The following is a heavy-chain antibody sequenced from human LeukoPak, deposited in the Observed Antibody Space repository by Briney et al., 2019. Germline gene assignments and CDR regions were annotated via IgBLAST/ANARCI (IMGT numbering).Heavy chain of an antibody. CDR2: IKQDGSEK. CDR3: ARHSSTSFYYYMDV. Sequence: GGSLRLSCAASEFTFSTYWMSWVRQAPGKGLEWVADIKQDGSEKYYVHSVKGRFTISRQNAKNSLYLQMNGLRAEDTALYYCARHSSTSFYYYMDVWGKGTTVTVSS. J-gene: IGHJ6*03. D-gene: IGHD2-2*01. V-gene: IGHV3-7*03. CDR1: EFTFSTYW.